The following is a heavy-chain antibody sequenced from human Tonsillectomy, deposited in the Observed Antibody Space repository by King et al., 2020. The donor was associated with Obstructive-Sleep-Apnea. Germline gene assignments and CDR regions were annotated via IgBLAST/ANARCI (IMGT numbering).Heavy chain of an antibody. CDR1: GGSISSYY. CDR3: ARQGGYSSPYRY. Sequence: QLQLQESGPGLVKPSETLSLTCTVSGGSISSYYWRWIRQPPGKGLAWIGYIYYSGCTNYNPSLTRPVTISVDMPKKPFSLNLSPVTAADTAVYYCARQGGYSSPYRYWGQGTLVTVSS. V-gene: IGHV4-59*08. D-gene: IGHD6-13*01. J-gene: IGHJ4*02. CDR2: IYYSGCT.